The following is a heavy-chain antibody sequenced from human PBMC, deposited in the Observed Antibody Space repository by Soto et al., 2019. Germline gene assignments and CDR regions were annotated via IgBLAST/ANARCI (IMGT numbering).Heavy chain of an antibody. CDR3: TRRRDWTAMDPLDY. Sequence: EVQLVESGGGLVQPGGSLKLSCAASGFTFSDSAMHWVRQASGKGLEWVGRIRSKVNTYATAYAASVKGRFTISRDDSMNTAYLQMNSLKTEDTALYYCTRRRDWTAMDPLDYWGQGTLVTVSS. CDR1: GFTFSDSA. V-gene: IGHV3-73*02. D-gene: IGHD5-18*01. J-gene: IGHJ4*02. CDR2: IRSKVNTYAT.